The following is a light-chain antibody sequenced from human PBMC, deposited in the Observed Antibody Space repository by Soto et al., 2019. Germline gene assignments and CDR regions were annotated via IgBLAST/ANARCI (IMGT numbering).Light chain of an antibody. CDR2: DVS. CDR3: SSYTSSSTLYV. V-gene: IGLV2-14*01. CDR1: SSDVGGYNY. J-gene: IGLJ1*01. Sequence: QSVLTQPASVSGSPGQSITISCTGTSSDVGGYNYVSWYQQHPGKAPKLMIYDVSNRPSGVSNRFFGSKSGNTASLTISGLQAEDEADYYCSSYTSSSTLYVFGTGTQLTVL.